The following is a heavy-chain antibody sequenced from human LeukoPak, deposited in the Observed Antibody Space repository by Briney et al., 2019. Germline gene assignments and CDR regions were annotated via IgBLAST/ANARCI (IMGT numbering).Heavy chain of an antibody. CDR3: AKALGDWPTTLDY. Sequence: PGGSLRLSCAASGFTFSSYGMSWVRQAPGKGLEWVSAISGSGSSTYYAASVKGRFTVSRDNSKNTLYLQMNSLTAADTAVYFCAKALGDWPTTLDYWGRGTLVTVSS. J-gene: IGHJ4*02. CDR1: GFTFSSYG. D-gene: IGHD3-16*01. CDR2: ISGSGSST. V-gene: IGHV3-23*01.